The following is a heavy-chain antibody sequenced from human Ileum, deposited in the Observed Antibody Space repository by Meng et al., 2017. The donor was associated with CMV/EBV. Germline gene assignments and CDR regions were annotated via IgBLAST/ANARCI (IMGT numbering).Heavy chain of an antibody. D-gene: IGHD6-13*01. V-gene: IGHV3-53*01. CDR3: ARGGQQLGTPFDY. Sequence: CAASGFTVSLTYMSWVRQAPGKGLECVSLIYSGGSTDYADSVKGRFTISRDNSKNTLYLQMNNLRAEDTAVYYCARGGQQLGTPFDYWGQGTLVTVSS. CDR1: GFTVSLTY. CDR2: IYSGGST. J-gene: IGHJ4*02.